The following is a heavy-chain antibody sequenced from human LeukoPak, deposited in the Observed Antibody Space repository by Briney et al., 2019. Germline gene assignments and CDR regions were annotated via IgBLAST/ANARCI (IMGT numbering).Heavy chain of an antibody. D-gene: IGHD1-26*01. J-gene: IGHJ6*03. Sequence: SETLSLTCTVSGGSISSYYWSWIRQPPGKGLEWIGYIYYSGSTNYNPSLKSRVTISVDTSKNQFSLKLSSVTAADTAVYYCASTVVGATTDYYYYMDVWGKGTTVTVSS. CDR2: IYYSGST. CDR1: GGSISSYY. CDR3: ASTVVGATTDYYYYMDV. V-gene: IGHV4-59*01.